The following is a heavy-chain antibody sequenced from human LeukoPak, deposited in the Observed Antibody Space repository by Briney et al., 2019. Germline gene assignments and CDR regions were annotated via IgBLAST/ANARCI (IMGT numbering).Heavy chain of an antibody. CDR3: ARSPSHYPSNFDY. CDR2: ISGSSSFM. CDR1: GFTFSSYT. V-gene: IGHV3-21*01. Sequence: PGGSLRLSCAASGFTFSSYTMNWVRQAPGKGLEWVSSISGSSSFMYYADSLKGRVTISRDNAKNSLYLQMNSLRAEDTAVYYCARSPSHYPSNFDYWGQGTLVTVSS. D-gene: IGHD1-26*01. J-gene: IGHJ4*02.